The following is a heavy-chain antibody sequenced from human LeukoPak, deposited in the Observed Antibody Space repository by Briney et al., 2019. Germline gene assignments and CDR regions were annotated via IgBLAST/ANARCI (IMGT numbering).Heavy chain of an antibody. J-gene: IGHJ6*03. CDR1: GYSISSGYY. CDR2: IYHNENP. Sequence: PSETLSLTCTVSGYSISSGYYWAWIRQPPGKGLEWIGNIYHNENPFYNPSLKSRVTISVDTSKNQFSLKLSSVTAADTAVYYCARDKRVAVAGTYIYYYMDIWGNGTTVTISS. V-gene: IGHV4-38-2*02. CDR3: ARDKRVAVAGTYIYYYMDI. D-gene: IGHD6-19*01.